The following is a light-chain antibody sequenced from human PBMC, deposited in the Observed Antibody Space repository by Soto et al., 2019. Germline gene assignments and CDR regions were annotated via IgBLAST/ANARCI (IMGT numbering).Light chain of an antibody. CDR1: SSDVGGYNY. Sequence: QSALTQPRSVSGSPGQSVTISCTGTSSDVGGYNYVSWYQQHPGKAPKLMSYDVSKRPSGVPDRFSGSKSGNTASLTISGLQAEDEADYYCCSYAGSYTFGVFGGGTKVTVL. V-gene: IGLV2-11*01. J-gene: IGLJ2*01. CDR2: DVS. CDR3: CSYAGSYTFGV.